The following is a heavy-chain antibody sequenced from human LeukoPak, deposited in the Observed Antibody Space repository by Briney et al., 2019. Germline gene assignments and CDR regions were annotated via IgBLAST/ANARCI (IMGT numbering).Heavy chain of an antibody. CDR2: IYSGGST. V-gene: IGHV3-53*01. J-gene: IGHJ4*02. D-gene: IGHD3-10*01. CDR1: GFTVSSNY. CDR3: ARAPMVRGVIEALDY. Sequence: GGSLRLSCAASGFTVSSNYMSWVRRAPGKGLEWVSVIYSGGSTYYADSVKGRFTISRDNSKNTLYLQMNSLRAEDTAVYYCARAPMVRGVIEALDYWGQGTLVTVSS.